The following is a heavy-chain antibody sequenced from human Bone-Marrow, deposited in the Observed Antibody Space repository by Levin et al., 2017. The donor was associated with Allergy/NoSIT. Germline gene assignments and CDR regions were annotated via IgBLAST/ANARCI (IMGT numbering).Heavy chain of an antibody. CDR3: ARVGALALERRTPFDD. D-gene: IGHD1-1*01. Sequence: LSLTCAASGFTFSSYGMTWVRQAPGKGPEWVSVISHNSGNTYYADSVKGRFTISRDNSKNTLYLQMNSLRLEDTAVYYCARVGALALERRTPFDDWGQGTLVTVSS. CDR1: GFTFSSYG. J-gene: IGHJ4*02. V-gene: IGHV3-23*01. CDR2: ISHNSGNT.